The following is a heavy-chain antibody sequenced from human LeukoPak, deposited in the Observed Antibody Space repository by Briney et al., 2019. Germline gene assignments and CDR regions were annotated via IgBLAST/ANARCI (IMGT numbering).Heavy chain of an antibody. CDR1: GFTFDNYR. J-gene: IGHJ4*02. CDR2: ISSSGGST. D-gene: IGHD1-26*01. Sequence: PGGSLRLSCAASGFTFDNYRMSWVRQAPGKGLEWVSAISSSGGSTYYADSVKGRFTISRDNSKNTLYLQMHSLRAEDTAVYYCAKDASSGTYYDHWGQGTLATVSS. V-gene: IGHV3-23*01. CDR3: AKDASSGTYYDH.